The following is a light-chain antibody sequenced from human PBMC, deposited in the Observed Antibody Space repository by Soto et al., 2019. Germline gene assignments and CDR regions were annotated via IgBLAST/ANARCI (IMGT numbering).Light chain of an antibody. Sequence: DIQMAQSPSSASASVGDRVTITCRASQDISVWLAWYQQKPGKAPKLLIYAASNLQTGVPSRFSGSGSGTDFTLSIHSLQPEDFATYYCQQANSFPRTFGPGTKGDIK. V-gene: IGKV1D-12*01. CDR1: QDISVW. CDR2: AAS. CDR3: QQANSFPRT. J-gene: IGKJ3*01.